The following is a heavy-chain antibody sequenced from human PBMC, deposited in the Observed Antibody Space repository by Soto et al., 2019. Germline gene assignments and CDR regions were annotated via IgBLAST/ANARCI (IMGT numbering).Heavy chain of an antibody. CDR2: INHSGGT. CDR1: GGSMIRYY. CDR3: ARDKITGLFDY. Sequence: SDTLSVTWTVSGGSMIRYYWTWIRQPPGTGLEWIGEINHSGGTNYNPSLKSRVTISVDTSKNQFSLKLTSVTAADTAVYYCARDKITGLFDYWGQGTLVTVSS. D-gene: IGHD2-8*02. V-gene: IGHV4-34*01. J-gene: IGHJ4*02.